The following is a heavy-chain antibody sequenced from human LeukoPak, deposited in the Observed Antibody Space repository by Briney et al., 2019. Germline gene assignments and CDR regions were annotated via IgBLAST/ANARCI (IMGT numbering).Heavy chain of an antibody. Sequence: PSETLSLTCTVSGGSISSYYWSWIRQPPGKGLEWIGYIYYSGSTNYNPSLKSRVTISVDTSKNQFSLKLSSVTAADTAVYYCARGHYGDYEYYYMDVWGKGTTVTVSS. D-gene: IGHD4-17*01. CDR1: GGSISSYY. CDR3: ARGHYGDYEYYYMDV. V-gene: IGHV4-59*01. CDR2: IYYSGST. J-gene: IGHJ6*03.